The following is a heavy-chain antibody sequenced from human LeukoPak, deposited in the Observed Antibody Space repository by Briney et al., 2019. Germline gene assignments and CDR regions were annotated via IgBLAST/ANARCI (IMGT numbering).Heavy chain of an antibody. D-gene: IGHD3-9*01. CDR3: ARDFPLETGNWFDP. J-gene: IGHJ5*02. CDR2: IYYSGST. V-gene: IGHV4-39*07. CDR1: GGSISSSSYY. Sequence: SETLSLTCTVSGGSISSSSYYWGWIRQPPGKGLEWIGSIYYSGSTYYNPSLKSRVTISVDTSKNQFSLKLSSVTAADTAVYYCARDFPLETGNWFDPWGQGTLVTVSS.